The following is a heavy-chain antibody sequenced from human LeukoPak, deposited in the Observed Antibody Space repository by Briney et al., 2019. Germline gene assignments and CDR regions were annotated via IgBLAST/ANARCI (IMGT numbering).Heavy chain of an antibody. CDR2: IYYSGST. CDR1: GGSIGSSSYY. D-gene: IGHD3-22*01. Sequence: SETLSLTCTVSGGSIGSSSYYWGWIRQPPGKGLEWIGSIYYSGSTYYNPSLKSRVTISVDTSKNQFSLKLSSVTAADTAVYYCARMVGYYERTPHYFDYWGQGTLVTVSS. CDR3: ARMVGYYERTPHYFDY. V-gene: IGHV4-39*01. J-gene: IGHJ4*02.